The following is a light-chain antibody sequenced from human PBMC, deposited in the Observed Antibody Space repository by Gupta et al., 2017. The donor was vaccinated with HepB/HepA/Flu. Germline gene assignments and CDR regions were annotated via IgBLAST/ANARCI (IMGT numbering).Light chain of an antibody. CDR3: QQYNKWPPRT. CDR2: GAS. CDR1: ESISNN. J-gene: IGKJ1*01. V-gene: IGKV3-15*01. Sequence: EIVLTQSPGPLSVSPGERATLSCRASESISNNLGWYQQKPGQSPRLLIYGASTRATGIPARFSGSGSGTEFTLTISSLQSEDFGVYYCQQYNKWPPRTFGQGTKVEIK.